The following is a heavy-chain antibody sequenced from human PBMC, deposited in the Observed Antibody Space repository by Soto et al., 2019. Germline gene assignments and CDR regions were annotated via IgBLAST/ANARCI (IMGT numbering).Heavy chain of an antibody. CDR2: ISAYNGNT. Sequence: GASVKVSCKASGYTFTSYGISWVRQAPGQGLEWMGWISAYNGNTNYAQKLQGRVTMTTDTSTSTAYMELRSLRSDDTAVYYCARDNFRRVAGDAFDIWGQGTMVTVSS. V-gene: IGHV1-18*01. J-gene: IGHJ3*02. CDR3: ARDNFRRVAGDAFDI. D-gene: IGHD6-19*01. CDR1: GYTFTSYG.